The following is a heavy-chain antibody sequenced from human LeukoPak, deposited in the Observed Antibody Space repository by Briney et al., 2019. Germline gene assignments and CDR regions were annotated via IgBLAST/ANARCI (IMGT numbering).Heavy chain of an antibody. Sequence: ASVKVSCKASGYTFTGYYMHWVRQAPGQGLEWMGWINPNSGGTNYAQKFQGRVTMTRATSISTAYMELSRLRSDDTAVYYCARENTAMATSVDYWGQGTLVTVSS. D-gene: IGHD5-18*01. J-gene: IGHJ4*02. CDR1: GYTFTGYY. V-gene: IGHV1-2*02. CDR2: INPNSGGT. CDR3: ARENTAMATSVDY.